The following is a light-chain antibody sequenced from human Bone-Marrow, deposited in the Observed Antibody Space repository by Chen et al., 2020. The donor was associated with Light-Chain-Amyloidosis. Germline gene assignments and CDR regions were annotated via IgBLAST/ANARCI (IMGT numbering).Light chain of an antibody. CDR1: SSNIGAGYD. CDR3: QSYDSSLGGSV. J-gene: IGLJ3*02. CDR2: GNN. V-gene: IGLV1-40*01. Sequence: QSVLTQPPSVSGAPGQRATISCTGSSSNIGAGYDVYWYQELPGTAPKLLIYGNNSRPSGVPDRCAGSKSGTAASLAITGLQAEEEADYYCQSYDSSLGGSVFGGGTKLTVL.